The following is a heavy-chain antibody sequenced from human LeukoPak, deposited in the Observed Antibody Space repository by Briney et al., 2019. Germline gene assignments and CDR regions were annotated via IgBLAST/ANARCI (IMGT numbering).Heavy chain of an antibody. J-gene: IGHJ4*02. D-gene: IGHD5-24*01. Sequence: SETPSLTCTVSGGSISSYYWSWIRQPAGKGLEWIGRIYTSGSTNYNPSLKSRVTMSVDTSKNQFSLKLSSVTAADTAVYYCAREGIGRWLQFCDYWGQGTLVTVSS. CDR1: GGSISSYY. CDR2: IYTSGST. CDR3: AREGIGRWLQFCDY. V-gene: IGHV4-4*07.